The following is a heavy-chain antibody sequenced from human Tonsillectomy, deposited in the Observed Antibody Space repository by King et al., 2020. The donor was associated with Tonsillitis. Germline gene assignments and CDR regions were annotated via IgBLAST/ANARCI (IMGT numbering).Heavy chain of an antibody. CDR2: ISYDGSNK. Sequence: VQLVESGGGVVQPGRSLRLSCAASGFTFSSYAMHWVRQAPGKGLEWVAVISYDGSNKYYADSVKGRFTISRDNSKNTLYLQMNSLRAEDTAVYYCARGPYDSLQFDPWGQGTLVTVSS. CDR1: GFTFSSYA. J-gene: IGHJ5*02. V-gene: IGHV3-30-3*01. CDR3: ARGPYDSLQFDP. D-gene: IGHD3-3*01.